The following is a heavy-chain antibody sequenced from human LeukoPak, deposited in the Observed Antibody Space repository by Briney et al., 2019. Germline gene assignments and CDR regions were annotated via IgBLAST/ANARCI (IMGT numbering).Heavy chain of an antibody. CDR1: GGSISGYY. J-gene: IGHJ3*02. V-gene: IGHV4-59*01. CDR3: ARITYGDNHFDI. Sequence: SETLSLTCTVSGGSISGYYWSWIRQPPGKGLEWIGYFFYSGTTNYNPSLKSRVTISVDTSKNQFSLKLNSVTAADTAVYYCARITYGDNHFDIWGQGTMVTVSS. D-gene: IGHD4-23*01. CDR2: FFYSGTT.